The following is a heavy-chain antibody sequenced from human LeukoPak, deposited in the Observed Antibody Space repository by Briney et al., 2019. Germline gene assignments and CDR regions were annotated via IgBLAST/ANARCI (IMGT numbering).Heavy chain of an antibody. CDR2: IVVGNGNT. D-gene: IGHD1-26*01. CDR3: AAERIVGVTAAFDI. CDR1: GFTFTSSA. J-gene: IGHJ3*02. V-gene: IGHV1-58*01. Sequence: GASVTVSCKASGFTFTSSALHWVRQARGQHFEWIGWIVVGNGNTNPAQKFQERVTISRDMSTSTAYMELSSLRSEDTAVYYCAAERIVGVTAAFDIWGQGTMVTVSS.